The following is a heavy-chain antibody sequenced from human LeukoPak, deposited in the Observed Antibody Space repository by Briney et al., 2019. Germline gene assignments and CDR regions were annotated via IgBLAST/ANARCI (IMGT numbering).Heavy chain of an antibody. CDR2: ISGLSSYT. Sequence: GGSLRLSCSASRFTFSDYDMNWVRQAPGKGLEWVSSISGLSSYTYYGESVKGRFSISRDNAKNSLYLQMNSLGAEDTATYYCGRAFPPLRTSSAGDLWGQGILVTVSS. D-gene: IGHD3-16*01. V-gene: IGHV3-21*01. CDR3: GRAFPPLRTSSAGDL. CDR1: RFTFSDYD. J-gene: IGHJ4*02.